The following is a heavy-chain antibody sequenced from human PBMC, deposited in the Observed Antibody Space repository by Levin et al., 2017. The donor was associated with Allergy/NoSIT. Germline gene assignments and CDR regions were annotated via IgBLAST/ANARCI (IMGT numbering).Heavy chain of an antibody. CDR2: IYYSGST. D-gene: IGHD6-19*01. CDR3: ARAGEYSSGWYTAWRNFDY. V-gene: IGHV4-59*01. CDR1: GGSISSYY. Sequence: PSETLSLTCTVSGGSISSYYWSWIRQPPGKGLEWIGYIYYSGSTNYNPSLKSRVTISVDTSKNQFSLKLSSVTAADTAVYYCARAGEYSSGWYTAWRNFDYWGQGTLVTVSS. J-gene: IGHJ4*02.